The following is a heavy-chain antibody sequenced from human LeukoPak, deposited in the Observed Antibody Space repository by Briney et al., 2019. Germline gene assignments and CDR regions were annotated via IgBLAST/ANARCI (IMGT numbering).Heavy chain of an antibody. CDR1: GGSISSSNW. J-gene: IGHJ6*02. CDR2: IYHSGST. V-gene: IGHV4-4*02. D-gene: IGHD6-19*01. CDR3: ARAVGGWYMGYGMDV. Sequence: PSETLSLTCAVSGGSISSSNWWSWVRQPPGKGLEWIGEIYHSGSTNYNPSLKSRVTISVDKSKNQFSLKLSSVTAADTAVYYCARAVGGWYMGYGMDVWGQGTTVTVSS.